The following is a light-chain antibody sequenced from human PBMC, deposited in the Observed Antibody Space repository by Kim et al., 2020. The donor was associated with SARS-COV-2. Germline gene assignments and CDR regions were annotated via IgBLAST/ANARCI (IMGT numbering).Light chain of an antibody. J-gene: IGLJ3*02. CDR1: TSNVGSNP. CDR2: SNN. V-gene: IGLV1-44*01. Sequence: GRRFTISASGSTSNVGSNPVNWYQQLPGTAPKFLIYSNNQRPSGVPDRFSGSKSGTSASLAISGLQSEDEADYYCATWDGSLNGWVFGGGTQLTVL. CDR3: ATWDGSLNGWV.